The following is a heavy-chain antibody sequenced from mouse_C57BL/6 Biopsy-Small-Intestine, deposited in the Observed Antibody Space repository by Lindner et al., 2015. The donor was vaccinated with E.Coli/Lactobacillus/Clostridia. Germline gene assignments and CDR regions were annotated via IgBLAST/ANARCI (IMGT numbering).Heavy chain of an antibody. Sequence: VQLQESGGGLVKPGGSLKLSCAASGFTFSDYGMHWVRQAPEKGLEWVAYISSDSSTTYYADTVKGRFTISRDNAKNTLFLQMTSLRSEDTAMYYCARPHYYAMAYWGQGTSVTVSS. CDR3: ARPHYYAMAY. CDR2: ISSDSSTT. V-gene: IGHV5-17*01. CDR1: GFTFSDYG. J-gene: IGHJ4*01.